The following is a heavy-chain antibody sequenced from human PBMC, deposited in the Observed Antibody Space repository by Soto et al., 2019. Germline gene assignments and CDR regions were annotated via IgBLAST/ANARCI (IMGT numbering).Heavy chain of an antibody. D-gene: IGHD2-2*01. V-gene: IGHV1-18*01. CDR3: ATVVPGAEAWFDP. Sequence: QVQLVQSGGEVKRPGASVKVSCKTSGYTFSNYGITWVRQAPGQPLKWLGWISLYSDGTNYAQKFKGRVTKPKNTSTTTAYMDLRRLKSNDTAVYSCATVVPGAEAWFDPWGQGTMATVSS. J-gene: IGHJ5*02. CDR2: ISLYSDGT. CDR1: GYTFSNYG.